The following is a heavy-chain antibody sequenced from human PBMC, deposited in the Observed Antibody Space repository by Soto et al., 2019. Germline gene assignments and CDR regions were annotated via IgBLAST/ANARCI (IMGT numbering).Heavy chain of an antibody. D-gene: IGHD5-12*01. CDR2: LYYSGST. V-gene: IGHV4-30-4*02. CDR3: ARWLGYGRHFDY. CDR1: GGSFSSGVYN. Sequence: PSDTLPLNCHPSGGSFSSGVYNRRWIPQPPGKGLELIGYLYYSGSTYYNPSLKSRVTISVDTSKNQFSLKLSSVTAADTAVYYCARWLGYGRHFDYWGQGTLVTVSS. J-gene: IGHJ4*02.